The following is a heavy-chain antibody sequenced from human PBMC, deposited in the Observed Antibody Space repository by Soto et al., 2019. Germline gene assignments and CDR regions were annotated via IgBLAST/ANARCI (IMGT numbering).Heavy chain of an antibody. Sequence: GGSLRLSCAASGFTFSSYAMHWVRQAPGKGLEWVAVISYDGSNKYYADSVKGRFTISRDNSKNTLYLQMNSLRSEDTAVYYCAREPVGVRGVMEDYYYYYGMDVWGQGTTVTVSS. CDR3: AREPVGVRGVMEDYYYYYGMDV. CDR2: ISYDGSNK. CDR1: GFTFSSYA. V-gene: IGHV3-30-3*01. J-gene: IGHJ6*02. D-gene: IGHD3-10*01.